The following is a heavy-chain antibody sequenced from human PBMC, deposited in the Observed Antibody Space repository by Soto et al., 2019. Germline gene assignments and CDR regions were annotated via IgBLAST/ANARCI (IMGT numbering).Heavy chain of an antibody. CDR2: IYWDDDK. CDR3: AHLALTVTTWDY. J-gene: IGHJ4*02. D-gene: IGHD4-17*01. CDR1: GFSLSTSGVG. Sequence: QITLKESGPTLVKPTQTLTLTCSFSGFSLSTSGVGVGWIRQPPGKALEWLALIYWDDDKRYSPSLKSRLTVTKDTSKNQVFLTMTNMDPVDTATYFCAHLALTVTTWDYWGQGTMVTVSS. V-gene: IGHV2-5*02.